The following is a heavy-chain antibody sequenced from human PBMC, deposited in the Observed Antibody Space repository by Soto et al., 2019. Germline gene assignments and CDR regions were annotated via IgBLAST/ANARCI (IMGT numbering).Heavy chain of an antibody. J-gene: IGHJ4*02. D-gene: IGHD3-22*01. CDR3: ARSYDSSVVYLDY. CDR2: IYPGDSDT. Sequence: GESLKISCKGSGYSFTIYWIGWVRQMPGKGLEWMGIIYPGDSDTRYSPSFQGQVTISADKSISTAYLQWSSLKASDTAMYYCARSYDSSVVYLDYWGQGTLVTVSS. V-gene: IGHV5-51*01. CDR1: GYSFTIYW.